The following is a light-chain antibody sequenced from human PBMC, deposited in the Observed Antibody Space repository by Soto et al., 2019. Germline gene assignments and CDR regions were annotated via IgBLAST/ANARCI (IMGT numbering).Light chain of an antibody. CDR3: QQYYRLPCT. CDR1: QSISKW. J-gene: IGKJ5*01. Sequence: DIKTLPFPSTLSASDDDRVTITCRASQSISKWLAWFQQKPGKAPKLLIYDASSLASGVPSSFSGSGSGTEFTLTINSLQSDDLATYFCQQYYRLPCTFGQGTRLEIK. CDR2: DAS. V-gene: IGKV1-5*01.